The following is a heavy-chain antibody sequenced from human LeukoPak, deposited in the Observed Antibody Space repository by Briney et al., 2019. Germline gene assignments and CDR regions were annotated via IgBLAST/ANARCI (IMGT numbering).Heavy chain of an antibody. V-gene: IGHV4-34*01. Sequence: SETLSLTCAVYGGSFSGYYWSWIRQPPGKGLEWIGEINHSGSTNYNPSLKSRVTISVDTSKNQFSLKLSSVTAADTAVYYCALRGGPRAVYWGQGTLVTVSS. CDR1: GGSFSGYY. J-gene: IGHJ4*02. D-gene: IGHD2-8*01. CDR2: INHSGST. CDR3: ALRGGPRAVY.